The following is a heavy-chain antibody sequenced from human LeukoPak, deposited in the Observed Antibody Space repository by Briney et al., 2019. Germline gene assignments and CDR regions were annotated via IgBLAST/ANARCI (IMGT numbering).Heavy chain of an antibody. CDR1: GYTFTSYG. CDR3: ARLKSSYEGGSGWYSALGY. D-gene: IGHD6-19*01. Sequence: VASVKVSCKASGYTFTSYGISWVRQAPGQGLEWMGWINTNTGNPTYAQGFTGRFVFSLDTSVSTAYLQISSLKAEDTAVYYCARLKSSYEGGSGWYSALGYWGQGTLVTVSS. V-gene: IGHV7-4-1*02. CDR2: INTNTGNP. J-gene: IGHJ4*02.